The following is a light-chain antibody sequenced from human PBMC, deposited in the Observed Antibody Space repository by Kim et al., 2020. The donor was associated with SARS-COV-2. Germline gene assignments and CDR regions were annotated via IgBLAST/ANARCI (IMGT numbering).Light chain of an antibody. Sequence: LGQNVRITCQGDSLRSYYASWYQQKPGQAPVLVIYGKNNRPSGIPDRFSGSSSGNTASLTITGAQAEDEADYYCNSRDSSGNHLVVFGGGTQLTVL. V-gene: IGLV3-19*01. CDR3: NSRDSSGNHLVV. J-gene: IGLJ2*01. CDR2: GKN. CDR1: SLRSYY.